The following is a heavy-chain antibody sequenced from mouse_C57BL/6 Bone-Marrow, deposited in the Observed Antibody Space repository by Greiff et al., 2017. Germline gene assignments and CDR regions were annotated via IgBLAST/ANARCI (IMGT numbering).Heavy chain of an antibody. D-gene: IGHD3-3*01. V-gene: IGHV1-58*01. CDR2: IYIGNGYT. Sequence: VQLQQSGAELVRPGSSVKMSCKTSGYTFTSYGINWVKQRPGQGLEWIGYIYIGNGYTVYNEKFKGKATLISDTSSSTAYMQLSSLASEDTAIYFGEREGGNCDGGCIDYWGQGTTLTVSS. CDR1: GYTFTSYG. CDR3: EREGGNCDGGCIDY. J-gene: IGHJ2*01.